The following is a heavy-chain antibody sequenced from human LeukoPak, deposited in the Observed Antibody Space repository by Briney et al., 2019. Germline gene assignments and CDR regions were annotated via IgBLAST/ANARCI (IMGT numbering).Heavy chain of an antibody. J-gene: IGHJ3*02. CDR3: AKMAYYHDSSGYDDAFDI. CDR1: GFTFSSCA. D-gene: IGHD3-22*01. Sequence: GGSLRLSCAASGFTFSSCAMSWVRQAPGKGLEWVSAISGSGGSTYYADSVKGRFTISRDNSKNTLSLQMNSLRAEDTAVYYCAKMAYYHDSSGYDDAFDIWGQGTMVTVPS. V-gene: IGHV3-23*01. CDR2: ISGSGGST.